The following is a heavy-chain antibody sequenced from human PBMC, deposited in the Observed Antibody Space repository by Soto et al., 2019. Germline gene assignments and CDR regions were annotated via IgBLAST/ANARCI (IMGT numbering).Heavy chain of an antibody. J-gene: IGHJ6*02. CDR3: ARKGSGSYYPVYYYGMDV. CDR1: GYTFTSSY. Sequence: ASVKVSCKASGYTFTSSYMHWVRQAPGQGLEWMGIINPSGGSTSYAQKFQGRVTMTRDTSTSTVYMELSSLRSEDTAVYYCARKGSGSYYPVYYYGMDVWGQGTTVTVSS. D-gene: IGHD3-10*01. CDR2: INPSGGST. V-gene: IGHV1-46*01.